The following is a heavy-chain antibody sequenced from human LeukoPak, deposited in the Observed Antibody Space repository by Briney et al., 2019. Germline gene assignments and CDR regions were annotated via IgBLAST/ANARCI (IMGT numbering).Heavy chain of an antibody. CDR3: VRECRNGQEGFAP. Sequence: GGSLRVSCAASGFTFSNYAMSWVRQAPGQGLEWVSAITAGGGQTFYRDSVQGRFAISRDNYKNTVSLEMNNLSGEDTAIYYCVRECRNGQEGFAPWGQGTLVTVSS. J-gene: IGHJ5*02. D-gene: IGHD1-14*01. CDR2: ITAGGGQT. CDR1: GFTFSNYA. V-gene: IGHV3-23*01.